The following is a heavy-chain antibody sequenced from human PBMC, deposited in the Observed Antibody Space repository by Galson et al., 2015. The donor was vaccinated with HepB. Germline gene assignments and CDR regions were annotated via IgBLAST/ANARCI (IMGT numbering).Heavy chain of an antibody. CDR3: ARAGSHTPGDVRREHELWSAYEDYDHGMDG. J-gene: IGHJ6*02. V-gene: IGHV1-2*06. Sequence: SVKVSCKASGYIFTGYYMHWVRQAPGQELEWMGRINPNSGGTKYAQKFQGRVAMTRDTSISTVYMELSRLRSDDTAVYYCARAGSHTPGDVRREHELWSAYEDYDHGMDGWGQGTSVTVTS. D-gene: IGHD3-3*01. CDR1: GYIFTGYY. CDR2: INPNSGGT.